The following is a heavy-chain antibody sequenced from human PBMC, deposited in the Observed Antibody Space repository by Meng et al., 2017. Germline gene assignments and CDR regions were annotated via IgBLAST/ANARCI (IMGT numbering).Heavy chain of an antibody. CDR3: ARDSSSGWYHNY. V-gene: IGHV3-53*01. CDR2: IYSGGST. J-gene: IGHJ4*02. CDR1: GFSVHTSY. Sequence: EGARAEAWGEFTQPGGALSLSCTASGFSVHTSYMSWVRQAPGRGLEWVSVIYSGGSTYYADSVKGRFSIARDNSKNTLYLQMNSLRAEDTAVYCCARDSSSGWYHNYWGQGTLVTVSS. D-gene: IGHD6-19*01.